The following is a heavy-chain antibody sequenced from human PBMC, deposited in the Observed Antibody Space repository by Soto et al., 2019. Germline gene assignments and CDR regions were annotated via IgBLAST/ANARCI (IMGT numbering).Heavy chain of an antibody. D-gene: IGHD3-16*02. Sequence: ASVKVSCKASGYTFTNNAIHWVRQAPGQRLEWLGWINAGNSNREYSQKFQGRIIMTKDTSASTAYMELSSLISEDTAVYYCARGYDFVWGSYRSDAFDIWGQGTMVTVSS. CDR2: INAGNSNR. J-gene: IGHJ3*02. V-gene: IGHV1-3*01. CDR1: GYTFTNNA. CDR3: ARGYDFVWGSYRSDAFDI.